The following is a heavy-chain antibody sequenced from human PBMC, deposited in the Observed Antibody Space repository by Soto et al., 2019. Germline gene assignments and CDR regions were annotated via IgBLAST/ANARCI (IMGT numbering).Heavy chain of an antibody. CDR3: AKAPGTFDYGDQIGVDS. Sequence: EVQLLESGGGLVQPGGSLRLSCAASGFTFNAYAMNWVRQAPGKGLEWVSSVSASAVITYYADSVKGRFTISRDNSKNTVYLQMNSLRAEDTAVYYCAKAPGTFDYGDQIGVDSWGQGTLVTVSS. J-gene: IGHJ4*02. CDR1: GFTFNAYA. CDR2: VSASAVIT. V-gene: IGHV3-23*01. D-gene: IGHD4-17*01.